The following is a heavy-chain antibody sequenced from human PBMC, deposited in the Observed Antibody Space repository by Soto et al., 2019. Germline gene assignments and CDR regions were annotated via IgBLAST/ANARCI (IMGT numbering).Heavy chain of an antibody. CDR3: AKDAIANDGIWLMDS. Sequence: LILSCAASGFMFSNYAMTWARQAPGKELECVSGLLRPGRSTYYADSVKGRFTISGDTSANTVYLQMDSLRAEDTAVYYCAKDAIANDGIWLMDSWGQGTVVTVSS. J-gene: IGHJ5*02. CDR1: GFMFSNYA. V-gene: IGHV3-23*01. CDR2: LLRPGRST. D-gene: IGHD3-16*01.